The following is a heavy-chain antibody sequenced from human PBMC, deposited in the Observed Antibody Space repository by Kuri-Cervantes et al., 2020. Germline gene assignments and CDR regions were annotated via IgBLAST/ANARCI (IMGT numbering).Heavy chain of an antibody. Sequence: GGSLRLSCAASGFTFSYYNMNWVRQAPGKGLEWVSSISSSSSYIYYADSVKGRFTISRDNAKNSLYLQMNSLRAEDTAVYYCAKDRAVGSTPYYFDYWGQGTLVTVSS. CDR2: ISSSSSYI. CDR3: AKDRAVGSTPYYFDY. CDR1: GFTFSYYN. V-gene: IGHV3-21*03. D-gene: IGHD6-19*01. J-gene: IGHJ4*02.